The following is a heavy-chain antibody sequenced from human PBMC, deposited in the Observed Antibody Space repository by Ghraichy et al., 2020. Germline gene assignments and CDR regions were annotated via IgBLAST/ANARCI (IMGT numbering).Heavy chain of an antibody. V-gene: IGHV3-30*04. J-gene: IGHJ5*02. CDR1: GFTFSSYA. CDR2: ISYDGSNK. Sequence: GGSLRLSCAASGFTFSSYAMHWVRQAPGKGLEWVAVISYDGSNKYYADSVKGRFTISRDNSKNTLYLQMNSLRAEDTAVYYCARDRIAAAGTDLGSWFDPWGQGTLV. D-gene: IGHD6-13*01. CDR3: ARDRIAAAGTDLGSWFDP.